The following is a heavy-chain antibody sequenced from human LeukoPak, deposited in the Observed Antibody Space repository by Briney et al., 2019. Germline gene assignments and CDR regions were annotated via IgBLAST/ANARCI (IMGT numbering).Heavy chain of an antibody. Sequence: GGSLRLSCAASGFTVSNSYMSWVRQAPGKGLEWVSFIYTGGSTNYADSVKGRFTLFRDNSKNTLYLQMNSLRAEDTAVYYCARVIWSGYYQIDYWGQGTLVTVSS. CDR1: GFTVSNSY. V-gene: IGHV3-53*01. D-gene: IGHD3-3*01. J-gene: IGHJ4*02. CDR3: ARVIWSGYYQIDY. CDR2: IYTGGST.